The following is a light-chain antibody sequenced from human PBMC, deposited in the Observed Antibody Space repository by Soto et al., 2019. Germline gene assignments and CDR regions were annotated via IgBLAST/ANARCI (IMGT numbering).Light chain of an antibody. J-gene: IGKJ1*01. CDR1: QSVSSGY. Sequence: EIVLTQSPATLSLSPGERATLSCRASQSVSSGYLAWYQQKPGQAPRLLIYDASNRATGIPDRFSGSGSGTDFTLTISSLEPEDFAVYYCQQRSNWPRTFGQGTKVDIK. V-gene: IGKV3-11*01. CDR2: DAS. CDR3: QQRSNWPRT.